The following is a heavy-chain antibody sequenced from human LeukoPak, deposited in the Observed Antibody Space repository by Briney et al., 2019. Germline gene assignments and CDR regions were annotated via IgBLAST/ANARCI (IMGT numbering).Heavy chain of an antibody. V-gene: IGHV5-51*01. D-gene: IGHD6-6*01. CDR2: IYPGDSDT. J-gene: IGHJ4*02. CDR1: GYSFTSNW. CDR3: ARPVAARDYYFDY. Sequence: GESLKISCKGSGYSFTSNWIGWVRQMPGKGLEWMGIIYPGDSDTRYSPSFQGQVTISADKSISTAYLQWSSLKASDTAMYYCARPVAARDYYFDYWGQGTLVTVSS.